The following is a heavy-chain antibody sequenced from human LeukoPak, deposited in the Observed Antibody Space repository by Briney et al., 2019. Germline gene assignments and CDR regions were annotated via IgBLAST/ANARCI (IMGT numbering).Heavy chain of an antibody. CDR3: ARGRYDYVWGSYRFDY. CDR2: IYTSGST. Sequence: PSQTLSPTCTVSGGSISSGSYYWSWIRQPAGKGLEWIGRIYTSGSTNYNPSLKSRVTISVDTSKNQFSLKLSSVTAADTAVYYCARGRYDYVWGSYRFDYWGQGTLVTVSS. D-gene: IGHD3-16*02. V-gene: IGHV4-61*02. CDR1: GGSISSGSYY. J-gene: IGHJ4*02.